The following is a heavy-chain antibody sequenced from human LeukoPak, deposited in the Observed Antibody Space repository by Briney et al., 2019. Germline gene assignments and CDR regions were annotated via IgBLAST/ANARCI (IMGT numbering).Heavy chain of an antibody. CDR2: ISSGSSYI. Sequence: GGSLRLSCAASGFTFSSYSMNWVRQAPGKGLEWVSSISSGSSYIYYADSVKGRFTISRDNAKNSLYLQMNSLRAEDTAVYYCAREGDGYSGFDYWGQGTLVTVSS. CDR3: AREGDGYSGFDY. D-gene: IGHD5-18*01. J-gene: IGHJ4*02. V-gene: IGHV3-21*01. CDR1: GFTFSSYS.